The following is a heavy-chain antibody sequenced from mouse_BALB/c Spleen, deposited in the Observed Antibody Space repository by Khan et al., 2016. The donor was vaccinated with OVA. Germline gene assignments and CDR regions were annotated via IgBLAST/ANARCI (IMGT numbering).Heavy chain of an antibody. CDR1: GYTFTSYT. D-gene: IGHD2-14*01. V-gene: IGHV1-4*01. CDR2: INPSNGYT. Sequence: QVRLQQSGAELARPGASVKMSCKASGYTFTSYTIHWIKKRLGQGLEWIGYINPSNGYTNYNKKFKYKAKLITDKSSTTAYLQLSSLTSDDAAVDNCVRDGAYHRNDGWFAYWGQGTLVTVSA. CDR3: VRDGAYHRNDGWFAY. J-gene: IGHJ3*01.